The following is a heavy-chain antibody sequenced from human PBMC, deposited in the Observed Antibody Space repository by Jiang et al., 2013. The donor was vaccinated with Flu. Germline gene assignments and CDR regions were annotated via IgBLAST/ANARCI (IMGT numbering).Heavy chain of an antibody. CDR2: IYWNDDK. V-gene: IGHV2-5*08. CDR1: GFSLSTSGMC. Sequence: KPTQTLTLTCTFSGFSLSTSGMCVSWIRQPPGKALEWLALIYWNDDKRYSPSLKSRLTITKDTSKNQVVLTMTNMDPVDTATYYCAHSSCSGGSCQHDWFDPWGQGTLVTVSS. CDR3: AHSSCSGGSCQHDWFDP. J-gene: IGHJ5*02. D-gene: IGHD2-15*01.